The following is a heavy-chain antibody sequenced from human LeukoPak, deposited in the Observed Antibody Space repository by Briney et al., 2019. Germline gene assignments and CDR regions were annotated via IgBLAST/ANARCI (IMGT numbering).Heavy chain of an antibody. CDR2: ISGSGGST. V-gene: IGHV3-23*01. J-gene: IGHJ4*02. D-gene: IGHD5-12*01. CDR1: GFTFSNSA. Sequence: GGSLRLSCAASGFTFSNSAMNWVRQAPGKGLEWVSTISGSGGSTYYADSVKGRFTISRDNAQNSLYLQMNSLRDEDTAVYYCARDVGYDLGYWGQGTLVTVSS. CDR3: ARDVGYDLGY.